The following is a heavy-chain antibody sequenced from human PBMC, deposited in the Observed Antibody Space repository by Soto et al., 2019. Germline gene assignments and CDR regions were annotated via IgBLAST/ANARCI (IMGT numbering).Heavy chain of an antibody. Sequence: EVQLLESGGGSVQPGGSLRLSCSASGFTFSNYAMSWVRQAPGKGLEWVASISGSGRRTNYADSVKGRFTISRDNSKDTLAVQMSRLRAEDTAVYYCARDGGNICSGGSCYFQAPDYWGQGTLVTVSP. CDR3: ARDGGNICSGGSCYFQAPDY. J-gene: IGHJ4*02. V-gene: IGHV3-23*01. CDR2: ISGSGRRT. D-gene: IGHD2-15*01. CDR1: GFTFSNYA.